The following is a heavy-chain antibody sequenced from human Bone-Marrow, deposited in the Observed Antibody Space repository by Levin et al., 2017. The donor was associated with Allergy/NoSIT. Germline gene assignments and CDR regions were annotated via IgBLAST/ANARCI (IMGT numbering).Heavy chain of an antibody. J-gene: IGHJ3*02. D-gene: IGHD4-17*01. Sequence: LSLTCAASGFTFSSYGMHWVRQAPGKGLEWVAVISYDGSNKYYADSVKGRFTISRDNSKNTLYLQMNSLRAEDTAVYYCAATVTTRAFDIWGQGTMVTVSS. CDR1: GFTFSSYG. V-gene: IGHV3-30*03. CDR3: AATVTTRAFDI. CDR2: ISYDGSNK.